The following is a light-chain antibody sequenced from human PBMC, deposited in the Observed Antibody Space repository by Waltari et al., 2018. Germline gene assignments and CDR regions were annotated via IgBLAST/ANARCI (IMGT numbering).Light chain of an antibody. Sequence: DIQLTQSPSSVSPSVGDRVTITCRASQDISRFLAWYRQRPGKAPEFLISAASTLQSGVPSRFSGSGSGTDFTLTISSLQPEDFATYYCQQANSFPLTFGQGTRLEIK. CDR1: QDISRF. J-gene: IGKJ5*01. CDR2: AAS. CDR3: QQANSFPLT. V-gene: IGKV1-12*01.